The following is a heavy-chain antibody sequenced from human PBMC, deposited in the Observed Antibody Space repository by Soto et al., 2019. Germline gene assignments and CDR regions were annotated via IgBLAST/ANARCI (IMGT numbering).Heavy chain of an antibody. J-gene: IGHJ5*02. D-gene: IGHD2-2*03. CDR1: GFSFSEHA. CDR2: IRNTPYGGTT. CDR3: SRGSFGYYGP. Sequence: GGSLRLSCNCSGFSFSEHAMTWVRQAPGKGLEWVGFIRNTPYGGTTDYAASVRGRFTISRDDSASIAYLQMNSLKTEDSGLYYCSRGSFGYYGPWGPGTLVTVSS. V-gene: IGHV3-49*04.